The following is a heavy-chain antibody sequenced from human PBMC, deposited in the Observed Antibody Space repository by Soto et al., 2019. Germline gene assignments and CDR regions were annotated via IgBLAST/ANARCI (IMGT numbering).Heavy chain of an antibody. J-gene: IGHJ4*02. Sequence: GASVKVSCKASGYTFTTSFIRWLRQAPGQGPEWMGMINPSGGATSYAHNFEGRVTMTTVTSTTTLYLDLRSLTSDDTAVYFCARQANSSSYYFDSCGQGPLVTVSS. CDR1: GYTFTTSF. D-gene: IGHD3-22*01. CDR3: ARQANSSSYYFDS. CDR2: INPSGGAT. V-gene: IGHV1-46*01.